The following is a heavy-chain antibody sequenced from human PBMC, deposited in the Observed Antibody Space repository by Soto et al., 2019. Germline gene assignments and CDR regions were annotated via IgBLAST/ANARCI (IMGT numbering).Heavy chain of an antibody. J-gene: IGHJ4*02. CDR3: ARDNWGSLDY. CDR1: GGSSIGHY. CDR2: IYYSGST. D-gene: IGHD7-27*01. V-gene: IGHV4-59*11. Sequence: SETLSLTCNVSGGSSIGHYWSWVRQTPGKGLEWIGYIYYSGSTNYNPSLKSRVTISVDTSKNHFSLRLTSVTAADTAVYYCARDNWGSLDYWGQGALVTVSS.